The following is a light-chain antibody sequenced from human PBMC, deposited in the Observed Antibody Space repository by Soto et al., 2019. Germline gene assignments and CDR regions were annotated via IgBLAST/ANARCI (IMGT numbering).Light chain of an antibody. CDR2: LNSDGSH. Sequence: QLVLTQSPSASASLGASVTLTCTLSRGHSSYAIAWHQQRPEKGPRYLMKLNSDGSHSKGDGIPDRFSGSSSGAERYLTISSLQSEDEADYYCQTWVTGIQVFGGGTKLTVL. CDR3: QTWVTGIQV. CDR1: RGHSSYA. V-gene: IGLV4-69*01. J-gene: IGLJ2*01.